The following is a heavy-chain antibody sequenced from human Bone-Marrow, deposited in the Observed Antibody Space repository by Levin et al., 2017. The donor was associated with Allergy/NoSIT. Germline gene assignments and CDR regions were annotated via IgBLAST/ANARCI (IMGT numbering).Heavy chain of an antibody. CDR3: ARTSDTSGYYPLY. D-gene: IGHD3-22*01. Sequence: GGSLRLSCAASGFTFSTYGMHWVRQIPGKGLECVAFISYDGSNKHYADSVKGRFTISRDNSKNTLYLQMNSLSADDTAVYYCARTSDTSGYYPLYWGQGTLVTVSS. CDR1: GFTFSTYG. V-gene: IGHV3-30*03. J-gene: IGHJ4*02. CDR2: ISYDGSNK.